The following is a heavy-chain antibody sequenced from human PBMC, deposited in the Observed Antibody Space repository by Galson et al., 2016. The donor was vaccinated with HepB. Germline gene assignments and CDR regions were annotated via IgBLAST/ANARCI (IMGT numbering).Heavy chain of an antibody. D-gene: IGHD6-19*01. CDR3: AKAGGSGWGKDFFDF. CDR2: ITDNGATA. J-gene: IGHJ4*02. V-gene: IGHV3-23*01. Sequence: SLRLSCAASGFTFRSYAMAWVRQAPGKGLEWVSLITDNGATAYYADPVKGRFTFSSDNSKNTFYGHMNSKSAEDTALYYCAKAGGSGWGKDFFDFWGQGTLVTVSS. CDR1: GFTFRSYA.